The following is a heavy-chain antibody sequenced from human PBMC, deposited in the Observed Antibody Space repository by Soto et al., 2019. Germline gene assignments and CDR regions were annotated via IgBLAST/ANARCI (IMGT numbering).Heavy chain of an antibody. CDR2: IKQDGSEK. Sequence: EVQLVESGGGLVQPGGSLRLSCAASGFTFSSYWMSWVRQAPGKGLEWVANIKQDGSEKYYVDSVKGRFTISRDNAKNSLYLQMNSLRAEDTAVYYCALGQLASFDYYYYGMDVWGQGTTVTVSS. D-gene: IGHD6-13*01. J-gene: IGHJ6*02. CDR1: GFTFSSYW. CDR3: ALGQLASFDYYYYGMDV. V-gene: IGHV3-7*05.